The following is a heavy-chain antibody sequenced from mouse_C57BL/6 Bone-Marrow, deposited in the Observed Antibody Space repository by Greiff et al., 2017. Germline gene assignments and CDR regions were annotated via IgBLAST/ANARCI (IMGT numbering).Heavy chain of an antibody. D-gene: IGHD2-4*01. CDR1: GYAFTNYL. Sequence: QVQLQQSGAELVRPGTSVKVSCKASGYAFTNYLIEWVKQRPGQGLEWIGVINPGSGGTNYNEKFKGKATLTADKSSSTAYMQLSSLTSEDSAVYFCAGLHYEGAYWGQGTLVTVSA. CDR3: AGLHYEGAY. CDR2: INPGSGGT. V-gene: IGHV1-54*01. J-gene: IGHJ3*01.